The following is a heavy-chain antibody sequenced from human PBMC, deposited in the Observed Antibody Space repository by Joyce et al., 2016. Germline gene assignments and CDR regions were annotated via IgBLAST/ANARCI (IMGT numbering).Heavy chain of an antibody. CDR3: AKALSPYYDYIWGSYLDAFDI. J-gene: IGHJ3*02. CDR2: IRGSGTST. V-gene: IGHV3-23*01. CDR1: GFTFSSYA. D-gene: IGHD3-16*02. Sequence: EVQLLESGGGLVQPGGSLRLSCAASGFTFSSYAMGWVRQAQGKGLEWVSAIRGSGTSTYYADSVKGRFTISRDNSKNTLYLQMNSLRAEDTAVYYCAKALSPYYDYIWGSYLDAFDIWGQGTMVTVSS.